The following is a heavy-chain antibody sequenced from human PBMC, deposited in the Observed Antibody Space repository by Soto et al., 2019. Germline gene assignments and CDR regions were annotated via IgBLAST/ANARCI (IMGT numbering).Heavy chain of an antibody. CDR1: TGSFSGNNW. CDR3: ARENPFSRNWDFDL. Sequence: QVQLQESGPGLVKPSGTLSLTCAVSTGSFSGNNWWSWVRQAPGKGLEWIGQISHSGSTNYSPSLNTRVSMSLDQSRSPLSLPLTSVSAADTAVYFCARENPFSRNWDFDLWGRGTVVTVSS. V-gene: IGHV4-4*02. CDR2: ISHSGST. J-gene: IGHJ2*01.